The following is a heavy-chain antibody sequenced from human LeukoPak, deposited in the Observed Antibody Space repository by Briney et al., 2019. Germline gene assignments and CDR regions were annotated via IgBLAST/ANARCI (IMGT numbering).Heavy chain of an antibody. CDR3: SRDGPSGSYHY. Sequence: SETLSLTCAVYGGSFSGYYWSWIRQPPGKGLEWIGEINHSGSTNYNPSLKSRVTISVDTSKNQFSLKLSSVTAADTAVYYCSRDGPSGSYHYWGQGTLVTVSS. V-gene: IGHV4-34*01. CDR1: GGSFSGYY. CDR2: INHSGST. J-gene: IGHJ4*02. D-gene: IGHD1-26*01.